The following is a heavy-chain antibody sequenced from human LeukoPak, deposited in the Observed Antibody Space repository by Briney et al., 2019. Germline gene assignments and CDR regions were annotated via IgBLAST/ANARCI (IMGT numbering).Heavy chain of an antibody. CDR1: GFTFSSYA. Sequence: GGSLRLSCAASGFTFSSYAMRWVRQAPGKGLEWVSGISGSGDNTYYADSVKGRFTISRDNSKNTLYVQVNSLGTEDTAAYYCAKGSYYDSSGSFYFDYWGQGTLVTVSS. V-gene: IGHV3-23*01. D-gene: IGHD3-22*01. CDR2: ISGSGDNT. CDR3: AKGSYYDSSGSFYFDY. J-gene: IGHJ4*02.